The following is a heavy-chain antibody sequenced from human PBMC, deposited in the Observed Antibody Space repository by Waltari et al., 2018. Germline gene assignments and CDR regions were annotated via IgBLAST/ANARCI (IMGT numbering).Heavy chain of an antibody. V-gene: IGHV3-23*01. Sequence: EVQLLESGGGLVQPGGSLSLSCAASGFTFNDYAMNWVRQGTGKGLEWVSGISDSGGSTYYADSVKGRFTISRDTSKNTLYLQMNSLRVEDTAVYYCARIFANWGQGTLVTVSS. CDR2: ISDSGGST. CDR3: ARIFAN. J-gene: IGHJ4*02. CDR1: GFTFNDYA. D-gene: IGHD2-15*01.